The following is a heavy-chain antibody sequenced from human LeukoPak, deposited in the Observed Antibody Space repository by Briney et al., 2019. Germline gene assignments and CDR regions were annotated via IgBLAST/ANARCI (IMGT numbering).Heavy chain of an antibody. CDR2: IYIGGST. CDR1: GFTVSSNY. V-gene: IGHV3-66*01. J-gene: IGHJ4*02. CDR3: AREISRFGI. D-gene: IGHD3-16*01. Sequence: PGGSLRLSCAASGFTVSSNYMSWVRQAPGKGLEWVSSIYIGGSTYYADSVKGRFTISRDNPNSTLYLQMHSLRAEDTAVYYCAREISRFGIWGQGTLVTVSS.